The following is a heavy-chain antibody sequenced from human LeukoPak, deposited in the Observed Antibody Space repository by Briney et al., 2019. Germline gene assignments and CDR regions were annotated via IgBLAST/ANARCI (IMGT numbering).Heavy chain of an antibody. D-gene: IGHD3-22*01. CDR2: ISGSGGST. CDR3: AKTPTRLINCYDSSGHYYPLGYFDY. Sequence: GGSLRLSCAASGFTFSSYAMSWVRQAPGKGLEWVSAISGSGGSTYYADSVKGRFTISRDNSKNTLYLQMNSLRAEDTAVYYCAKTPTRLINCYDSSGHYYPLGYFDYWGQGTLVTVSS. V-gene: IGHV3-23*01. J-gene: IGHJ4*02. CDR1: GFTFSSYA.